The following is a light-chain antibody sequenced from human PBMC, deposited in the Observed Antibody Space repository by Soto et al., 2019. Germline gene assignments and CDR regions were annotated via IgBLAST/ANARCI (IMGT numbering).Light chain of an antibody. CDR2: SNH. J-gene: IGLJ3*02. V-gene: IGLV1-44*01. CDR1: SSSLGKNT. Sequence: QSVLTQPPSASGTPGQRVTISCSGTSSSLGKNTVHWYRQLPGTAPKLVIYSNHQRPSGVPDRFSGSKSGTSASLAISGLQSEDEADYYCAAWDDSLNGPVFGGGTKLNVL. CDR3: AAWDDSLNGPV.